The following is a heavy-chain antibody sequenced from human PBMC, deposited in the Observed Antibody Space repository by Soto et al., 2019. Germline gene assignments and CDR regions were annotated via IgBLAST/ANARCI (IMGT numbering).Heavy chain of an antibody. Sequence: QVQLVQSGAEVKKPGASVKVSCKASGYTFSSYAISWVRQAPGQGREWMGWISAYNGNTKYAQKLQGRVTMTTDTSTSTADMELRSLRSEDTAVYYCARDGHPSDYWGQGTLVTVAS. V-gene: IGHV1-18*01. J-gene: IGHJ4*02. CDR2: ISAYNGNT. CDR1: GYTFSSYA. CDR3: ARDGHPSDY.